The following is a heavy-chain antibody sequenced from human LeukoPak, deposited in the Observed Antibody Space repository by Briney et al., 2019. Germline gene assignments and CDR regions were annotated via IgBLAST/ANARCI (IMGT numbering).Heavy chain of an antibody. D-gene: IGHD2-2*01. CDR3: ARVYCSSTSCSLRGYHFYYMDV. CDR2: IYYSGST. CDR1: GGSMSYFY. V-gene: IGHV4-59*01. J-gene: IGHJ6*03. Sequence: SETLSLTCTVSGGSMSYFYWSWIRQPPGKGLEWIGYIYYSGSTNYNPSLKSRVSISVDTSKNQFSLKLSSVTAADTAVYYCARVYCSSTSCSLRGYHFYYMDVWGKGTTVTVSS.